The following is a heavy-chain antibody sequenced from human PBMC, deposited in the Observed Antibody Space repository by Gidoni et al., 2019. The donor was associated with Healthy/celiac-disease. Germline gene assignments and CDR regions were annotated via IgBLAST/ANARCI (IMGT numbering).Heavy chain of an antibody. D-gene: IGHD6-19*01. CDR3: ARVAVAGPFDP. CDR2: INPSGGST. V-gene: IGHV1-46*03. J-gene: IGHJ5*02. CDR1: GYTFTSYY. Sequence: QVQLVQSGAEVKKPGASVKVSCKASGYTFTSYYMHWVRQAPGQGLECMGIINPSGGSTSYAQKFQGRVTMTRDTSTSTVYMELSSLRSEDTAVYYCARVAVAGPFDPWGQGTLVTVSS.